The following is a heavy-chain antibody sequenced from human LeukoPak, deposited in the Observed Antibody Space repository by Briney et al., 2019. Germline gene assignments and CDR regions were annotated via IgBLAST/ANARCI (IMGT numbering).Heavy chain of an antibody. D-gene: IGHD2-15*01. CDR3: ARDADRYCSGGSCYSIDY. V-gene: IGHV3-11*01. CDR1: GFTFSDYY. J-gene: IGHJ4*02. CDR2: ISSSGSTI. Sequence: GRSLRLSCAASGFTFSDYYMSWIRQAPGKGLEWVSYISSSGSTIYYADSVKGRFTISRDNAKNSLYLQMNSLRAEDTAVYYCARDADRYCSGGSCYSIDYWGQGTLVTVSS.